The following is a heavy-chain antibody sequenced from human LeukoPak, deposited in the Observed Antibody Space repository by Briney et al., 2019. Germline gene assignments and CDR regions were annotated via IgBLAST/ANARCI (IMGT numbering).Heavy chain of an antibody. CDR1: GYTFTDYY. CDR3: ARVTWKTIIAAPDY. V-gene: IGHV1-2*06. D-gene: IGHD3-3*01. J-gene: IGHJ4*02. CDR2: LNPHTGGA. Sequence: ASVKVSCKTSGYTFTDYYIHWVRQAPGRGLEWMGQLNPHTGGANYAQKFQGRVSMTRDASINTAYMEVTRLTSDDTAVYYCARVTWKTIIAAPDYWGQGTLVTVSS.